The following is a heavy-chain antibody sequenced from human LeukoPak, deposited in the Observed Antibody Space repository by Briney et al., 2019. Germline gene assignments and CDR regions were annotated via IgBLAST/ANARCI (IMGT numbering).Heavy chain of an antibody. CDR1: GFTFSNYG. D-gene: IGHD6-6*01. J-gene: IGHJ6*03. V-gene: IGHV3-30*02. CDR2: IRYDGSNK. Sequence: PGGSLRLSCAASGFTFSNYGMHWVRQAPGKGPEWVAFIRYDGSNKYYADSVKGRFTISRDNSKNTLYLQMNSLRAEDTAVYYCAKVGVYSSSGDYYYSYMDVWGKGTTVTVSS. CDR3: AKVGVYSSSGDYYYSYMDV.